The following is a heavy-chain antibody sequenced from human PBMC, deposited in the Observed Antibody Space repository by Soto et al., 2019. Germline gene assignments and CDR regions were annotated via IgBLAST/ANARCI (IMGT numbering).Heavy chain of an antibody. CDR3: ARENYDILTGYLNWFDP. J-gene: IGHJ5*02. CDR2: IWYDGSNK. V-gene: IGHV3-33*01. CDR1: GFTFSSYG. D-gene: IGHD3-9*01. Sequence: GGSLRLSCAASGFTFSSYGMRWVRQAPGKGLEWVAVIWYDGSNKYYADSVKGRFTISRDNSKNTLYLQMNSLRAEDTAVYYCARENYDILTGYLNWFDPWGQGTLVTVSS.